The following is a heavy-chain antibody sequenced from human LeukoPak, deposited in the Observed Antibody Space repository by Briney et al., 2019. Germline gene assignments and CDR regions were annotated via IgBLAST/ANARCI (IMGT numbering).Heavy chain of an antibody. D-gene: IGHD2-15*01. CDR1: GGSFSGYY. V-gene: IGHV4-34*01. Sequence: SETLSLTCAVYGGSFSGYYWSWIRQPPGKGLEWIGEINHSGSTNYNPSLKSRVTISVDTSKNQFSLKLSSVTAADTAVYYCARDGYCSGGSCYPKPLDYWGQGTLVTVSS. J-gene: IGHJ4*02. CDR3: ARDGYCSGGSCYPKPLDY. CDR2: INHSGST.